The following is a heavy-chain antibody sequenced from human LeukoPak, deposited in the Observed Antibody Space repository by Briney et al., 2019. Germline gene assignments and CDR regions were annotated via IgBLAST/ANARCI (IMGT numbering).Heavy chain of an antibody. CDR1: GGSVSSGSYY. CDR3: ARVTRQGSYYFDY. CDR2: IYYSGST. D-gene: IGHD1-26*01. J-gene: IGHJ4*02. V-gene: IGHV4-61*01. Sequence: SETLSLTCTVSGGSVSSGSYYWSWIRQPPGKGLEWIGYIYYSGSTNYNPSLKSRVTISVDTSKSQFSLKLSSVTAADAAVYYCARVTRQGSYYFDYWGQGTLVTVSS.